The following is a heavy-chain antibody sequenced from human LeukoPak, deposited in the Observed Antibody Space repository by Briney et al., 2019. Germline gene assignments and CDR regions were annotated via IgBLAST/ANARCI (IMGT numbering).Heavy chain of an antibody. Sequence: RTSVTVSCKASGYTFTSYSMNWVRQAPGQGLEWMGWINTNTRNPTYAQGFTGRFVFSLDTSLSTAYLQISSLKAEDTAVYYCARDKYQLPYEIDYWGQGTLVTVSS. CDR2: INTNTRNP. J-gene: IGHJ4*02. CDR3: ARDKYQLPYEIDY. CDR1: GYTFTSYS. D-gene: IGHD2-2*01. V-gene: IGHV7-4-1*02.